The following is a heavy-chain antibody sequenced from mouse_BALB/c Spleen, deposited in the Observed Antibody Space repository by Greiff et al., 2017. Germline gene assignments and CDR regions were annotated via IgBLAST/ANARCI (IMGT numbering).Heavy chain of an antibody. CDR3: ARYSDDVPYYAMDY. CDR2: IDPETGGT. Sequence: QVQLKESGPELVKPGASVTLSCKASGYTFTDYEMHWVKQTPVHGLEWIGAIDPETGGTAYNQKFKGKATLTADKSSSTAYMELRSLTSEDSAVYYCARYSDDVPYYAMDYWGQGTSVTVSS. D-gene: IGHD2-12*01. J-gene: IGHJ4*01. V-gene: IGHV1-15*01. CDR1: GYTFTDYE.